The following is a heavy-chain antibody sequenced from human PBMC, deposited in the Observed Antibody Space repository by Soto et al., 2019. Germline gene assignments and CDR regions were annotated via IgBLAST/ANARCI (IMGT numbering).Heavy chain of an antibody. D-gene: IGHD3-3*01. CDR2: ISWTVGSI. CDR3: AKGVAGWYYFDY. CDR1: GFTFDAYA. J-gene: IGHJ4*02. Sequence: EVQLVESGGGLVQPGRSLRLSCAASGFTFDAYAMHWVRQAPGKGLEWVSGISWTVGSIAYADSVKGRFTISRDNAKNALYLQLNSLRAEDTALYYCAKGVAGWYYFDYWGQGTLVTVSS. V-gene: IGHV3-9*01.